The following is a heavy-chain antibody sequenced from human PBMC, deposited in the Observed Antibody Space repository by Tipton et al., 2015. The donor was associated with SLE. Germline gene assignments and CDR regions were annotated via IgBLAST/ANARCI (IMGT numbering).Heavy chain of an antibody. CDR1: GGSFSGYY. Sequence: LSCAVYGGSFSGYYWSWIRQPPGKGLEWIGEINHSGSTNYNPSLKSRVTISVDTSKNQFSLKLTSVTAADTAVYYCARQYSSSSDYFDYWGQGTLVTVSS. CDR3: ARQYSSSSDYFDY. D-gene: IGHD6-6*01. J-gene: IGHJ4*02. CDR2: INHSGST. V-gene: IGHV4-34*01.